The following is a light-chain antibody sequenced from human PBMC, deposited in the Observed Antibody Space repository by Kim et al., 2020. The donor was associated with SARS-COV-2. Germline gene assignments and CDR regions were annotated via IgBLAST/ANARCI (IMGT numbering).Light chain of an antibody. CDR2: EAS. J-gene: IGKJ2*01. CDR3: HQYKSYPYT. CDR1: QTINSW. V-gene: IGKV1-5*01. Sequence: EDSVTITCRASQTINSWLAWYQQKPGKAPKLLIYEASGLESGVPSRFSGTESGTEFTLTISSLQPDDSATYYCHQYKSYPYTFGQGTKLEI.